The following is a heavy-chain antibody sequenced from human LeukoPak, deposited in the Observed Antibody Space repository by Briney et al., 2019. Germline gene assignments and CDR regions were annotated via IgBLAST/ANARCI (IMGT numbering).Heavy chain of an antibody. D-gene: IGHD6-19*01. CDR2: IRYDGSNK. CDR1: GFTFSSYG. Sequence: PGGSLRLSCAASGFTFSSYGMHWVRQAPGKGLEWVAFIRYDGSNKYYADSVKGRFTISRDNSKNALYLQMNSLRAEDTAVYYCARARLAVAGNYFENWGQGTLVTVSS. V-gene: IGHV3-30*02. J-gene: IGHJ4*02. CDR3: ARARLAVAGNYFEN.